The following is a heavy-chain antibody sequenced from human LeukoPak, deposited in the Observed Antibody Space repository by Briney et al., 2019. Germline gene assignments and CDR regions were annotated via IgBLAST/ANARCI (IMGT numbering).Heavy chain of an antibody. J-gene: IGHJ6*03. CDR1: GGSFSGYY. CDR3: ARGRGTTEDYYYYMDV. Sequence: SETLSLTCAIYGGSFSGYYWSWIRQPPGKGLEWIGEINHSGSTNYNPSLKSRVTISVDTSKNQFSLKLSSVTAADTAVYYSARGRGTTEDYYYYMDVWGKGTTVTVSS. V-gene: IGHV4-34*01. D-gene: IGHD1-1*01. CDR2: INHSGST.